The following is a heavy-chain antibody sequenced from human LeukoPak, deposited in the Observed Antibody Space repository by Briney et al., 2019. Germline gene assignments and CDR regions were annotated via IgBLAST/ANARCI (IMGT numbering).Heavy chain of an antibody. D-gene: IGHD6-19*01. V-gene: IGHV4-59*01. CDR3: ARGAGWYYFDY. Sequence: SETLSLTCTVSGGSISSYYWSWIPQPPGKGLEWIGYIYYSGSTNYNPSLKSRVTISVDTSKNQFSLKLSSVTAADTAVYYCARGAGWYYFDYWGQGTLVTVSS. CDR1: GGSISSYY. CDR2: IYYSGST. J-gene: IGHJ4*02.